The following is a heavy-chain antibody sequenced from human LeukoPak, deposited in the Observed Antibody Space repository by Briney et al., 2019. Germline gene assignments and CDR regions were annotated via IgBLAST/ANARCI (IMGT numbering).Heavy chain of an antibody. CDR1: GFTFDDYA. D-gene: IGHD6-19*01. CDR3: ARSSGWYKGSYFDY. J-gene: IGHJ4*02. V-gene: IGHV3-9*03. CDR2: ISWNSGSI. Sequence: GGSLRLSCAASGFTFDDYAMHWVRQAPGKGLEWVSGISWNSGSIGYADSEKGRFTISRDNAKNSLYLQMNSLRAEDMALYYCARSSGWYKGSYFDYWGQGTLVTVSS.